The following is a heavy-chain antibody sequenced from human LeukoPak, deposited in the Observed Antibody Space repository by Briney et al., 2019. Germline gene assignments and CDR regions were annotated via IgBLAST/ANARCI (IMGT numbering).Heavy chain of an antibody. CDR1: GFTFSSYS. Sequence: GGSLRLSCAASGFTFSSYSMNWVRQAPGKGLEWVSSISSSSSYIYYADSVKGRFTISRDNAKNSLYLQMNSLRAEDTAVYYCAREGGGITMVQGVTNLFDYWGQGTLVTVSS. CDR2: ISSSSSYI. CDR3: AREGGGITMVQGVTNLFDY. V-gene: IGHV3-21*01. J-gene: IGHJ4*02. D-gene: IGHD3-10*01.